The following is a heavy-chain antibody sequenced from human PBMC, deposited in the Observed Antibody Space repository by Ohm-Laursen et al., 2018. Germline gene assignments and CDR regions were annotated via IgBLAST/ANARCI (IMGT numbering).Heavy chain of an antibody. D-gene: IGHD3-16*01. J-gene: IGHJ4*02. V-gene: IGHV4-34*01. CDR1: GGSLSGYY. Sequence: SDTLSLTCAVYGGSLSGYYWSWVRQPPGKGLEWIEEINHSGSTNYNPSLKSRVTISVDASKSQFSLKLSSVTAADTALYYCVGLGYWGQGTLVTVSS. CDR3: VGLGY. CDR2: INHSGST.